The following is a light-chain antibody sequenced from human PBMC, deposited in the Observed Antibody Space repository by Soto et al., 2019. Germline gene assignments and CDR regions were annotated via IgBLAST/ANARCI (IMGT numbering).Light chain of an antibody. Sequence: SVLTQPPSASGTPGQRVTISCSGSTSNIGSNYVYWYQHLPGTAPKLLIYTDTQRPSGVPDRFSGSKSGTSASLAISGLRSEDEADYYCAAWDDNLRGYWVFGGGTKVTVL. CDR2: TDT. CDR1: TSNIGSNY. J-gene: IGLJ2*01. CDR3: AAWDDNLRGYWV. V-gene: IGLV1-47*02.